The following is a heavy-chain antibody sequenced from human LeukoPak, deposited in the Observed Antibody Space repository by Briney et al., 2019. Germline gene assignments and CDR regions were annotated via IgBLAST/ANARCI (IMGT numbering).Heavy chain of an antibody. D-gene: IGHD3-22*01. CDR1: GGSISSGGYY. CDR3: ATGPYDSSGYYAFSSSFGI. V-gene: IGHV4-31*03. J-gene: IGHJ3*02. CDR2: IYYSGST. Sequence: SQTLSLTCTVSGGSISSGGYYWSWIRQHPGKGLEWIGYIYYSGSTYYNPSLKSRVTISVDTSKNQFSLKLSSVTAADTAVYYCATGPYDSSGYYAFSSSFGIWGQGTMVTVSS.